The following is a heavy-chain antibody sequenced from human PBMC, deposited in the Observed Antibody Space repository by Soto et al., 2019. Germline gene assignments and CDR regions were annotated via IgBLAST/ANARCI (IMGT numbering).Heavy chain of an antibody. CDR2: IHYSGST. J-gene: IGHJ4*02. CDR3: ARAEGFGAVTPIMAY. D-gene: IGHD3-3*01. CDR1: GDSINSGHYH. Sequence: QLHLQESGPGLVKPSETLSLICAVSGDSINSGHYHWGWIRQPPGKGLEWIATIHYSGSTHYNPCLRSRVTISVDTSKSQFSRTLSSVTAADTAVYYCARAEGFGAVTPIMAYWGQGTLVTVSS. V-gene: IGHV4-39*01.